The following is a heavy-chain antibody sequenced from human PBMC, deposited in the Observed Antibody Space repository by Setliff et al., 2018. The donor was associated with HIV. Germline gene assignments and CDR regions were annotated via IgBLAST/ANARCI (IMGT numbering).Heavy chain of an antibody. D-gene: IGHD3-22*01. CDR3: ARRASGYYYGGAFDI. CDR1: GGSISSHY. J-gene: IGHJ3*02. CDR2: IYYSGNT. Sequence: SETLSLTCTVSGGSISSHYWSWIRQPPGKGLEWIGYIYYSGNTNYNPSLTSRVTISVDTSKNQFSLKLSSVTAADTAVYYCARRASGYYYGGAFDIWGQGTMVTVSS. V-gene: IGHV4-59*11.